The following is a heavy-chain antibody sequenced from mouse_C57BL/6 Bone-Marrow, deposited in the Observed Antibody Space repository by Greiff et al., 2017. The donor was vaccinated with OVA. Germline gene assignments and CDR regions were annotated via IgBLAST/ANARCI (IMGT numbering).Heavy chain of an antibody. CDR1: GFTFSDYG. CDR3: ARRTWTGDY. Sequence: EVKLMESGGGLVKPGGSLKLSCAASGFTFSDYGMHWVRQAPEQGLEWVAYISSGSSTIYYADKVKGRFPISRDNSNNTLFLQMSSLRSEATAMYYCARRTWTGDYWGQGTSVTVSS. J-gene: IGHJ4*01. V-gene: IGHV5-17*01. CDR2: ISSGSSTI.